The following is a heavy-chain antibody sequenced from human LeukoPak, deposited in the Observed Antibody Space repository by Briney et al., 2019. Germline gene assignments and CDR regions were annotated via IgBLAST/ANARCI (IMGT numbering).Heavy chain of an antibody. J-gene: IGHJ6*02. CDR2: ISSSSSTI. V-gene: IGHV3-48*01. D-gene: IGHD6-19*01. Sequence: GGSLRLSCAASGFTVSSNYMSWVRQAPGKGLEWVSYISSSSSTIYYADSVKGRFTISRDNAKNSLYLQMNSLRAEDTAVYYCASPQYSSGWTFNYYYYGMDVWGQGTTVTVSS. CDR1: GFTVSSNY. CDR3: ASPQYSSGWTFNYYYYGMDV.